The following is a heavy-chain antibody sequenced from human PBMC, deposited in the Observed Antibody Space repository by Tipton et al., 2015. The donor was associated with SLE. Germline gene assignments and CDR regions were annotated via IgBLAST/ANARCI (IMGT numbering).Heavy chain of an antibody. CDR1: GFTFDDYG. J-gene: IGHJ4*02. V-gene: IGHV3-20*04. D-gene: IGHD4-17*01. CDR2: INWNGGST. Sequence: LSLTCAASGFTFDDYGMSWVRQAPGKGLEWVSDINWNGGSTGYADSVKGRFTISRDNAKNSLYLQMNSLRAEDTALYYCARVHDYGDLLDYWGQGTLVTVSS. CDR3: ARVHDYGDLLDY.